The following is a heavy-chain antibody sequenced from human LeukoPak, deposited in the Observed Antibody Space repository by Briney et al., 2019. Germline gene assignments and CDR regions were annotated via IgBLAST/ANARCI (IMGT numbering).Heavy chain of an antibody. V-gene: IGHV4-4*02. CDR2: MYLSGTT. Sequence: SGTLSLTCTVSGDSINSLDLWSWVRQPPGKGLEWIGEMYLSGTTHSNPSVKSRVTISIDKSKNQFFLNLSSVTAADTAVYYCAKYIGPVVVTAGTDYWGQGTLVTVSS. J-gene: IGHJ4*02. D-gene: IGHD3-22*01. CDR3: AKYIGPVVVTAGTDY. CDR1: GDSINSLDL.